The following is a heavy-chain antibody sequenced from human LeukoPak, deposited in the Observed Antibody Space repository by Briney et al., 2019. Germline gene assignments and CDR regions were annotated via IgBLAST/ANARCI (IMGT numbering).Heavy chain of an antibody. J-gene: IGHJ3*02. D-gene: IGHD1-1*01. Sequence: SETLSLTCTVSGGSISSSSYYWGWIRQPPGKGLEWIGSIYYSGSTYYNPSLKSRVTISVDTSKNQFSLKLSSVTAADTAVYYCASFLGDNRNDEGAFDIWGQGTMVTVSS. CDR2: IYYSGST. V-gene: IGHV4-39*01. CDR3: ASFLGDNRNDEGAFDI. CDR1: GGSISSSSYY.